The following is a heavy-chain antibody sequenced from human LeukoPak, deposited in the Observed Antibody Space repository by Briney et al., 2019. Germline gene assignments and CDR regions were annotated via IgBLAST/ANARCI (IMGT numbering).Heavy chain of an antibody. CDR3: ARAARYYGSGFDAFDI. V-gene: IGHV3-11*05. CDR2: ISSSSSYT. D-gene: IGHD3-10*01. J-gene: IGHJ3*02. CDR1: GFTFSDYY. Sequence: PGGSLRLSCAASGFTFSDYYMSWIRQAPGEGLEWVSYISSSSSYTNYADSVKGRFTISRDNAKNSLYLQMNSLRAEDTAVYYCARAARYYGSGFDAFDIWGQGTMVTVSS.